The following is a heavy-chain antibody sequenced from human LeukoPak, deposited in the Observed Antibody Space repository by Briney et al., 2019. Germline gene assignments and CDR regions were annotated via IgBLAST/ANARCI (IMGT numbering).Heavy chain of an antibody. J-gene: IGHJ4*02. CDR3: AKGRYYDSSGYSDY. D-gene: IGHD3-22*01. CDR1: GFNLSSHA. CDR2: ISGSGGST. V-gene: IGHV3-23*01. Sequence: GGSLGLSCAASGFNLSSHAMSWVRPAPRKGLELVSAISGSGGSTYYASSVKGRFTISRDNSKNTLYMQMNRLRAEDTAVYYCAKGRYYDSSGYSDYWGQGTLVTVSS.